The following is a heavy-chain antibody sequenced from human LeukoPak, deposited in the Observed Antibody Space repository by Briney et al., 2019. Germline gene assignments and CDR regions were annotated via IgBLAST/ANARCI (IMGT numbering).Heavy chain of an antibody. CDR2: ISSSSSYI. D-gene: IGHD6-13*01. J-gene: IGHJ4*02. Sequence: GGSLRLSCAASGLTFSSYAMNWVRQAPGKGLEWDSSISSSSSYIYYADSVKGRFTISRDNAKNSLYLQMNSLRAEDTAVYYCARDSRRIAAAGTIYYWGQGTLVTVSS. CDR3: ARDSRRIAAAGTIYY. V-gene: IGHV3-21*01. CDR1: GLTFSSYA.